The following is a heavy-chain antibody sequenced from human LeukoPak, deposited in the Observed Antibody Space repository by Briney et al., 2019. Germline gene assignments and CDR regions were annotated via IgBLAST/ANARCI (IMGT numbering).Heavy chain of an antibody. CDR3: ARGYYDSRLYYYYMDV. J-gene: IGHJ6*03. V-gene: IGHV3-9*01. D-gene: IGHD3-22*01. Sequence: GGSLRLSCAASGFTFDDYAMHWVRQAPGKGLEWVSGISWNSGSIGYADSVKGRFTISRDNAKNSLYLQMNSLRSEDTAVYYCARGYYDSRLYYYYMDVWGKGTTVTVSS. CDR1: GFTFDDYA. CDR2: ISWNSGSI.